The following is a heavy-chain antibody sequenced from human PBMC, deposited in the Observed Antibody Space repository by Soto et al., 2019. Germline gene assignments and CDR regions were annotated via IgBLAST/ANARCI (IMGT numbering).Heavy chain of an antibody. CDR3: ARRGAGYNYDY. Sequence: LGEYLKISCGASGYSFPAFWIGWVRQMPGKGLEWMGIIFPADSETRYSPSFQGQVTISADKSASTAYLEWSSLRASDTAMYYCARRGAGYNYDYWGQGTLVTVSS. J-gene: IGHJ4*02. CDR2: IFPADSET. V-gene: IGHV5-51*01. D-gene: IGHD5-12*01. CDR1: GYSFPAFW.